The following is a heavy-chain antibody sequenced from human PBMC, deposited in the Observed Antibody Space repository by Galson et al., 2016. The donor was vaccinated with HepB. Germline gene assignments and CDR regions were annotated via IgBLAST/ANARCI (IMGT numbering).Heavy chain of an antibody. J-gene: IGHJ6*04. D-gene: IGHD2-21*02. CDR1: GFSFSTHA. CDR2: VSRSDGTT. Sequence: SLRLSCAASGFSFSTHAMSWVRQAPGKGLEWVSSVSRSDGTTYNAVSVKGRFTISRDNSRNVLYLQMHGLRADDTAVYYCAKSEGFVLPPVPVTAGSYYYYAMDVWGKGTTVTVSP. V-gene: IGHV3-23*01. CDR3: AKSEGFVLPPVPVTAGSYYYYAMDV.